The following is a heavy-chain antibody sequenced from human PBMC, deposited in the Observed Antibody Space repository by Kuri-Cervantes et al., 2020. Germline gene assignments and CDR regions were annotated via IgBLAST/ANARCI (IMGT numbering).Heavy chain of an antibody. CDR2: IIPIFGTA. CDR1: GGTFSSYA. J-gene: IGHJ4*02. D-gene: IGHD6-13*01. Sequence: SVKVSCKASGGTFSSYAISWVRQAPGQGLEWMGGIIPIFGTANYAQKFQGRVTMTRDTSTSTAYMELSSLRSEDTAVYYCARETVIAALDYWGQGTLVTVSS. V-gene: IGHV1-69*05. CDR3: ARETVIAALDY.